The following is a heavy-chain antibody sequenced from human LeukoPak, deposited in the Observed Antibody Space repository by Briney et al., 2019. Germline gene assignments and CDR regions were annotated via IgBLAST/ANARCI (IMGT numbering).Heavy chain of an antibody. V-gene: IGHV3-21*01. CDR3: ATARYSSSGSLDY. CDR2: ISSSSSYI. D-gene: IGHD6-6*01. CDR1: GFTFSSYS. J-gene: IGHJ4*02. Sequence: NSGGSLRLSCAASGFTFSSYSMNWVRQAPGKGLEWVSSISSSSSYIYYADSVKGRFTISRDNAKNSLYLQMNSLRAEDTAVYYCATARYSSSGSLDYWGQGTLVTVSS.